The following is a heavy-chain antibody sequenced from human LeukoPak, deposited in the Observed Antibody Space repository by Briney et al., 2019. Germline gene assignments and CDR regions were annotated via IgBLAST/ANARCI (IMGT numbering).Heavy chain of an antibody. CDR2: ISYDGSNK. CDR1: GFTFKSYG. D-gene: IGHD3-16*01. CDR3: AKDAGGYYFDY. V-gene: IGHV3-30*18. Sequence: GGSLRLSCAASGFTFKSYGMHWVRQAPGKGLEWVAVISYDGSNKCYADSVKGRFTISRDNSKNTLYLQMNSLRAEDTAVYYCAKDAGGYYFDYWGQGTLVTVSS. J-gene: IGHJ4*02.